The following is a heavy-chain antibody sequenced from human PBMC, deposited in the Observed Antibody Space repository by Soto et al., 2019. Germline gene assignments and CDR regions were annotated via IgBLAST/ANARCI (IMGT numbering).Heavy chain of an antibody. CDR1: GGSNSSSSYY. D-gene: IGHD2-15*01. V-gene: IGHV4-39*01. CDR3: ATHRYCSGGSCHKHFDY. Sequence: QLQLQESGPGLVKPSETLSLTCTVSGGSNSSSSYYWGWIRQPPGKGLEWIGSIYYSGSTYYNPSLTRRFPISVDTSKHQFSLKLSSVTAADTAVYYCATHRYCSGGSCHKHFDYWGQGTLVTVSS. J-gene: IGHJ4*02. CDR2: IYYSGST.